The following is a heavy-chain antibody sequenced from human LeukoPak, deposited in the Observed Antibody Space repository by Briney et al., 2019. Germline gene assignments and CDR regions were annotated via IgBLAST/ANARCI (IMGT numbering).Heavy chain of an antibody. V-gene: IGHV1-69*04. CDR1: GGTFSSYA. J-gene: IGHJ4*02. D-gene: IGHD5-18*01. CDR3: VENGDTAMVNPFNY. Sequence: ASVKVSCKASGGTFSSYAISWVRQAPGQGLEWMGRIIPILGIANYAQKFQGRVTITADKSTSTAYMELSSLRVEDTAVYFCVENGDTAMVNPFNYWGQGTLVAVSS. CDR2: IIPILGIA.